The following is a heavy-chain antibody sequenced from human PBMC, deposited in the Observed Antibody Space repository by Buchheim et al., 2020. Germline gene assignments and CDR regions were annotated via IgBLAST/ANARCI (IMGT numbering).Heavy chain of an antibody. J-gene: IGHJ6*03. V-gene: IGHV1-8*01. CDR2: MNPNSGNT. D-gene: IGHD3-3*01. CDR3: ARGRRITIFGVVIGRSSLMDV. Sequence: QVQLVQSGAEVKKPGASVKVSCKASGYTFTSYDINWVRQATGPGLEWMGWMNPNSGNTGYAQKFQGRVTMTRNTSIRTAYMELSSLRSEDTAVYYCARGRRITIFGVVIGRSSLMDVWGKGTT. CDR1: GYTFTSYD.